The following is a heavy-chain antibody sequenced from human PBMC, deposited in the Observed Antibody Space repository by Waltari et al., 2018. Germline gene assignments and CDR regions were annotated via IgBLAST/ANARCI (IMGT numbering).Heavy chain of an antibody. V-gene: IGHV1-69*10. CDR3: ARGVVAATNFDY. D-gene: IGHD2-15*01. CDR1: GGTFSSYA. Sequence: QVQLVQSGAEVKKPGSSVKVSCKASGGTFSSYAISWVRQAPGQGLEWMGGIIPFLGIANYAQKFQGRVTMTADKSTSTAYMELSSLRSEDTAVYYCARGVVAATNFDYWGQGTLVTVSS. CDR2: IIPFLGIA. J-gene: IGHJ4*02.